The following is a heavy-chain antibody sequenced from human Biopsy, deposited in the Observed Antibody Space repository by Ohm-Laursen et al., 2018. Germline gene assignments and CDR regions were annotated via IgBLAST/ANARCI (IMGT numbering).Heavy chain of an antibody. CDR2: IYYTGST. CDR3: ARDSRGGHLNTSLITGKNLDS. V-gene: IGHV4-59*01. Sequence: PSQTLSLTCAVSRDSISNYYWTWIPQSPGKGLEWIGYIYYTGSTNYNPSVKSRITISVDTSKNQFSLKLNSVTAADTAVYFCARDSRGGHLNTSLITGKNLDSWGQGILVPVSS. J-gene: IGHJ4*02. CDR1: RDSISNYY. D-gene: IGHD3-16*01.